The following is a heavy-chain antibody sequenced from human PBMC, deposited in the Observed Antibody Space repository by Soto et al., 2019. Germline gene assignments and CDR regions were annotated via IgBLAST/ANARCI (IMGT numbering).Heavy chain of an antibody. V-gene: IGHV1-69*02. CDR2: IIPSLDIP. CDR3: GSHFTGVLVLGASPPGGDNYGWDV. CDR1: GGTFSRYT. Sequence: QVQLVQSGAEVKKPGSSVKVSCKASGGTFSRYTISWVRQAPGQGLEWMGRIIPSLDIPNYAQNFQGRVTITADKSTSTAYMELSSLRSDDTSVYYCGSHFTGVLVLGASPPGGDNYGWDVWGQGTTVTVSS. D-gene: IGHD2-15*01. J-gene: IGHJ6*02.